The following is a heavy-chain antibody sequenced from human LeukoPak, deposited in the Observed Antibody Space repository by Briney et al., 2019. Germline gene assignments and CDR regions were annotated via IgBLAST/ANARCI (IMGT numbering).Heavy chain of an antibody. Sequence: GGSLRLSCAASGFTFSDYYMSWIRQAPGKGLEWVSYISSSGSTIYYADSVKGRFTISRDNAKNSLYLQMNSLRAEDTAVYYCARDRDSGWYPFDYWGQGTLVTVSS. D-gene: IGHD6-19*01. CDR3: ARDRDSGWYPFDY. V-gene: IGHV3-11*04. CDR1: GFTFSDYY. J-gene: IGHJ4*02. CDR2: ISSSGSTI.